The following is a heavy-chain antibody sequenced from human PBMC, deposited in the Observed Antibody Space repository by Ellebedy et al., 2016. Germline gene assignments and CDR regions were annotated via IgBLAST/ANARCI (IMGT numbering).Heavy chain of an antibody. CDR3: ASYYSSSWTFDY. CDR1: GFTVSSNY. V-gene: IGHV3-66*01. Sequence: GESLKISCAASGFTVSSNYMSWVRQAPGKGLEWVSLIYSGGSTYYADSVKGRFTISRDNSKNTLYLQMNSLRAEDTAVYYCASYYSSSWTFDYWGQGTLVTVSS. D-gene: IGHD6-13*01. J-gene: IGHJ4*02. CDR2: IYSGGST.